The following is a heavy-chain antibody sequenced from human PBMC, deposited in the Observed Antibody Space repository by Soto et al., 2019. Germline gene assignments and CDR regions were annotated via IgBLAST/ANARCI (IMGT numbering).Heavy chain of an antibody. CDR3: ARGVDYYDSSGMSFDY. CDR2: ISSSSSTI. J-gene: IGHJ4*02. D-gene: IGHD3-22*01. V-gene: IGHV3-48*02. CDR1: GFTFSSYS. Sequence: EVQLVESGGGLVQPGGSLRLSCAASGFTFSSYSMNWVRQAPGKGLEWVSYISSSSSTIYYADSVKGRFTSSRDNAKNSLYLQMNSLRDEDTAVYYCARGVDYYDSSGMSFDYWGQGTLVTVSS.